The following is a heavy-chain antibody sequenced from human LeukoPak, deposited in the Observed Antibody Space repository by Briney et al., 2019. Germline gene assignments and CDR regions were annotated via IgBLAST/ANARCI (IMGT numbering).Heavy chain of an antibody. V-gene: IGHV3-15*01. CDR1: GFTFSNAW. J-gene: IGHJ4*02. CDR3: TTDYGILTGSKKPQSIDY. CDR2: IKSKTDGGTT. Sequence: GGSLRLSCAASGFTFSNAWMSWVRQAPGKGLEWVGRIKSKTDGGTTDYAAPVKGRFTISRDDSKNTLYLQMNSLKTEDTAVYYCTTDYGILTGSKKPQSIDYWGQGTLVTVSS. D-gene: IGHD3-9*01.